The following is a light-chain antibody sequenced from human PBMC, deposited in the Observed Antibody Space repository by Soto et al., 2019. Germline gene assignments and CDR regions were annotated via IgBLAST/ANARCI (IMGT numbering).Light chain of an antibody. J-gene: IGKJ2*01. CDR3: QQYGSPRYT. CDR1: QSVSSSY. Sequence: EIVLTQSPGTLSLSPGERATLSCRASQSVSSSYLAWYQQKPGQAPRLLIYAASSRATGIPDRFSVSGSGTDFTLTISRLEPEDFAGYYCQQYGSPRYTFGQGTKLEIK. CDR2: AAS. V-gene: IGKV3-20*01.